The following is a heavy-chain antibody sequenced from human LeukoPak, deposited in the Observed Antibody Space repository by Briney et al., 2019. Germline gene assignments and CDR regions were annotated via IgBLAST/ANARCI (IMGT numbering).Heavy chain of an antibody. J-gene: IGHJ6*03. Sequence: GGSLRLSCAASGFTFSSYWMTWVRQAPGKGLEWVANIREDGSEKYYVDSVKGRFTVPRDNAKNSLYLQVNSLRAEDTAVYYCARLNYDFWSGVWEGYYMDVWGKGTTVTVSS. CDR3: ARLNYDFWSGVWEGYYMDV. CDR1: GFTFSSYW. V-gene: IGHV3-7*01. CDR2: IREDGSEK. D-gene: IGHD3-3*01.